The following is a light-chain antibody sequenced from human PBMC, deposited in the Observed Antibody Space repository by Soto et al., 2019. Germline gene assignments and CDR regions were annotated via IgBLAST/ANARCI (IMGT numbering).Light chain of an antibody. CDR1: QSVSSN. V-gene: IGKV3-15*01. CDR3: QQYNNWPAWT. Sequence: EIVMTQSPATLSLSPGERATLSCRARQSVSSNLAWYQQKPGQAPRLLIYGASTRANRIPARFSGSGSGTGVTLTISSLQSEDFAVYYCQQYNNWPAWTFGQGTKVEIK. CDR2: GAS. J-gene: IGKJ1*01.